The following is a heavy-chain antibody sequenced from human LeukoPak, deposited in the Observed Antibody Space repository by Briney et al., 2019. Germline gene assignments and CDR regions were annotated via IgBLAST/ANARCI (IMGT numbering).Heavy chain of an antibody. CDR2: IYYSGST. Sequence: SQTLSLTCTVSGGSISSGDYYWSRIRQPPGKGLEWIGYIYYSGSTYYNPSLKSRVTISVDTSKNQFSLKLSSVTAVDTAVYYCARLYSSWSRGDYWGQGTLVTVSS. J-gene: IGHJ4*02. D-gene: IGHD6-13*01. CDR1: GGSISSGDYY. V-gene: IGHV4-30-4*01. CDR3: ARLYSSWSRGDY.